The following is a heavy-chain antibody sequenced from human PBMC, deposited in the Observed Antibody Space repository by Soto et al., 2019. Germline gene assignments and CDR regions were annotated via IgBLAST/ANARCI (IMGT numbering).Heavy chain of an antibody. V-gene: IGHV5-51*01. CDR2: VYPGDSDT. Sequence: GEPLKISCKGSGYSFTSYWIGWVRQMPGKGLEWMGIVYPGDSDTRYSPSFQGQVTISADKSISTAYLQWSSLKASDTAMYYCARRGTGTTRGMDVWGQGTTVTVSS. CDR3: ARRGTGTTRGMDV. D-gene: IGHD1-7*01. J-gene: IGHJ6*02. CDR1: GYSFTSYW.